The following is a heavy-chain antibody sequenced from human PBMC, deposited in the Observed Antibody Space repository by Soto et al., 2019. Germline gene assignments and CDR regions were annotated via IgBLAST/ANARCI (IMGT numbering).Heavy chain of an antibody. Sequence: TLSLTCAVSGGSISSGGYSWSWIRQPPGKGLEWIGYIYHSGSTYYNPSLKSRVTISVDRSKNQFSLKLSSVTAADTAVYYCARVDLRYFDFYGMDVWGQGTTVTVSS. D-gene: IGHD3-9*01. J-gene: IGHJ6*02. CDR3: ARVDLRYFDFYGMDV. V-gene: IGHV4-30-2*01. CDR2: IYHSGST. CDR1: GGSISSGGYS.